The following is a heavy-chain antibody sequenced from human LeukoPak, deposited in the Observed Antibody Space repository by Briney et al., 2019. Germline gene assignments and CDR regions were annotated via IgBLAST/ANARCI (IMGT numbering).Heavy chain of an antibody. CDR3: AKDSPVTKGHFDY. V-gene: IGHV3-23*01. CDR2: ISGSGGST. CDR1: GFTFSSYA. J-gene: IGHJ4*02. D-gene: IGHD4-17*01. Sequence: PGGSLRLSCAASGFTFSSYAMSWVRQAPGEGLEGVSGISGSGGSTYYADSVKGRFTISRDNSKNTLYLQMNSLRAEDTAVYYCAKDSPVTKGHFDYWGQGTLVTVSS.